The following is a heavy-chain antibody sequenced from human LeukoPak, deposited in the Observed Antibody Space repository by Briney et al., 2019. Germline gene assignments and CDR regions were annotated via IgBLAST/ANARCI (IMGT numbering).Heavy chain of an antibody. Sequence: ASVKVSCKASGYTFTGYYMHWVRQAPGQGLEWMGWINPNSGGTNYAQEFQGRVTMTRDTSISTAYMELSRLRSDDTAVYYCARGSLLTMVRGRIDYWGQGTLVTVSS. CDR3: ARGSLLTMVRGRIDY. CDR2: INPNSGGT. D-gene: IGHD3-10*01. V-gene: IGHV1-2*02. CDR1: GYTFTGYY. J-gene: IGHJ4*02.